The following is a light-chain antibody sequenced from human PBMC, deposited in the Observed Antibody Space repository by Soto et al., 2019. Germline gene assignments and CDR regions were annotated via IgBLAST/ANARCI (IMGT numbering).Light chain of an antibody. CDR3: HQTYSGRS. Sequence: TQSPSSLSASVGDRVTITCRASQGISAYLNWYQQKPGKAPQLLIFAASTLQHGVPSRFSGSGSGTDFTLAISNLQREDFATYYCHQTYSGRSFGPGTKVDIK. CDR1: QGISAY. J-gene: IGKJ1*01. CDR2: AAS. V-gene: IGKV1-39*01.